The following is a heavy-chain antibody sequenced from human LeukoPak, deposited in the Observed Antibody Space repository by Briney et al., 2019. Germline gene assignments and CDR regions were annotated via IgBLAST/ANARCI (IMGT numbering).Heavy chain of an antibody. J-gene: IGHJ3*02. Sequence: SETLSLTCTLSGGSISSYYWSWIRQPPGKGLEWIGYIYTSGSTNYNPSLKSRVTISVDTSKNQFSLKLSSVTAADTAVYYCVRHAPEAVAGTNDAFDIWGQGTMVTVSS. CDR3: VRHAPEAVAGTNDAFDI. D-gene: IGHD6-19*01. V-gene: IGHV4-4*09. CDR1: GGSISSYY. CDR2: IYTSGST.